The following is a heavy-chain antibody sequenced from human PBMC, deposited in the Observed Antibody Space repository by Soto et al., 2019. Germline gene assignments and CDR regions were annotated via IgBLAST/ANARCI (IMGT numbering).Heavy chain of an antibody. Sequence: QVQLVQSGAEVKKPGASVKVSCKASGYTFTSYDINWVRQATGQGLEWMGWMNPNSGNTGYAQKFQGRVTMTRNTTIRTADMELSSLRSEATAVYYCARGHYYDFWSADDAFDIWGQGTMVTVSS. J-gene: IGHJ3*02. CDR3: ARGHYYDFWSADDAFDI. CDR2: MNPNSGNT. V-gene: IGHV1-8*01. D-gene: IGHD3-3*01. CDR1: GYTFTSYD.